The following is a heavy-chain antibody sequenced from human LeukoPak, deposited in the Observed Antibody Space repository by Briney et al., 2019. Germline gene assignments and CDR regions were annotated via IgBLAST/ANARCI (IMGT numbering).Heavy chain of an antibody. V-gene: IGHV3-64*01. CDR1: GFTFSSYA. CDR2: ISSNGGST. Sequence: GGSLRLSCAASGFTFSSYAMHWVRQAPGKGLEYVSSISSNGGSTYYANSVKGRFTISRDNSKNTLYLQMNSLRAEDRAVYYCARERATVVIYWYFDLWGRGTLVTVSS. D-gene: IGHD4-23*01. J-gene: IGHJ2*01. CDR3: ARERATVVIYWYFDL.